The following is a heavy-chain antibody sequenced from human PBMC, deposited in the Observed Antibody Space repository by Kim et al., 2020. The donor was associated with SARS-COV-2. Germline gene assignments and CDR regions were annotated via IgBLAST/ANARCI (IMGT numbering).Heavy chain of an antibody. CDR2: MNPNSGNT. CDR3: ARSPSWSGYALFVGTKYCYYGIEV. V-gene: IGHV1-8*01. CDR1: GYTFTSYD. J-gene: IGHJ6*02. Sequence: ASVKVSCKASGYTFTSYDINWVRQATGQGLEWMGWMNPNSGNTGYAQKFQGRVTMTRNTSISTAYMELSSLRSEDTAVYYCARSPSWSGYALFVGTKYCYYGIEVWGQGTTVTVSS. D-gene: IGHD5-12*01.